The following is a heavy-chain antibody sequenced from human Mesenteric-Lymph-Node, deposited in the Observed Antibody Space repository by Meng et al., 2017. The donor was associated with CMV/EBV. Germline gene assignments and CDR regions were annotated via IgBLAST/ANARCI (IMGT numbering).Heavy chain of an antibody. V-gene: IGHV3-33*01. CDR1: GVTFSTYG. J-gene: IGHJ4*02. D-gene: IGHD6-19*01. CDR3: ARDSGGWSFDY. CDR2: IWSDGSKR. Sequence: GGSLRLSCAASGVTFSTYGMHWVRQAPGKGLEWVAVIWSDGSKRNYADSVKGRFTISRDNSKNTLYLQMNSLRAEDSAVYYCARDSGGWSFDYWGQGTLVTVSS.